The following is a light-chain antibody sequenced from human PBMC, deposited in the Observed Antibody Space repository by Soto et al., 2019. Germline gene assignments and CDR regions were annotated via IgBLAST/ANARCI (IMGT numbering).Light chain of an antibody. CDR3: QQRSNWPLT. J-gene: IGKJ4*01. Sequence: EIVLTQSPATLSLSPGERATLSCRASQSVTSYLAWYQQTPGQSPRLLIYDASNRATGIPARFSGSGCGTEVTLTISSRVPEDFAVYYCQQRSNWPLTFGGGTKVEIK. CDR2: DAS. CDR1: QSVTSY. V-gene: IGKV3-11*01.